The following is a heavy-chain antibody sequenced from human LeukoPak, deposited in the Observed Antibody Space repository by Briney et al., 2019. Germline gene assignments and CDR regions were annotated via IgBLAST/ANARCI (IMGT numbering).Heavy chain of an antibody. CDR2: IYYSGST. V-gene: IGHV4-39*01. Sequence: SETLSLTCTVSGGSISSSSYYWGWIRQPPGKGLEWIGSIYYSGSTYYNPSLKSRVTISVDTSKNQFSLKLSSVTAADTAVYYCARPAYSSGWYGYYSDYWGQGTLVTVSS. CDR1: GGSISSSSYY. D-gene: IGHD6-19*01. J-gene: IGHJ4*02. CDR3: ARPAYSSGWYGYYSDY.